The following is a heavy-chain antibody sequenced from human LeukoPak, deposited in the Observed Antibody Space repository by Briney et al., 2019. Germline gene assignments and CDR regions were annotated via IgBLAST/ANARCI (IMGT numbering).Heavy chain of an antibody. J-gene: IGHJ4*02. CDR3: AREGSYYDFWSGFIY. D-gene: IGHD3-3*01. CDR2: IYYSGST. V-gene: IGHV4-59*01. Sequence: SETLSLTCTVSGGSISSYYWSWIRQPPGKGLEWIGYIYYSGSTNYNPSLTSRVTISVDTSKNQFSLKLSSVTAADTAVYYCAREGSYYDFWSGFIYWGQGTLVTVSS. CDR1: GGSISSYY.